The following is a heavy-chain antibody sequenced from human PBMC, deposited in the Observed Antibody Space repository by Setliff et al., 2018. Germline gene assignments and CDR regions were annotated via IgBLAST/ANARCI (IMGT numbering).Heavy chain of an antibody. J-gene: IGHJ6*02. Sequence: PGASLKISCRASGYSFSGYWITWVRQMPGKGLEWMGRIDPSDSSTKYSPSFQGHVTMSVDKSTSTAYLQWPSLRASDTAMYYCARPLWYDYGYNGMDVWGQGTTVTVSS. V-gene: IGHV5-10-1*01. CDR2: IDPSDSST. CDR3: ARPLWYDYGYNGMDV. CDR1: GYSFSGYW. D-gene: IGHD3-16*01.